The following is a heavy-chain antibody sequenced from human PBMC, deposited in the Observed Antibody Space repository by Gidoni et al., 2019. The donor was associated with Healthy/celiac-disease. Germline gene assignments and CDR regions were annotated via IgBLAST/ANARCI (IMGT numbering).Heavy chain of an antibody. CDR3: ATSSRDSSSWYPRYFDY. V-gene: IGHV4-39*01. D-gene: IGHD6-13*01. J-gene: IGHJ4*02. Sequence: NPSLKSRVTISVDTSKNQFSLKLSSVTAADTAVYYCATSSRDSSSWYPRYFDYWGQGTLVTVSS.